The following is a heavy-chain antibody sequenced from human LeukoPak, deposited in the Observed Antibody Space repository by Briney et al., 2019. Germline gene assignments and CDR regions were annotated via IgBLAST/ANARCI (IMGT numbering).Heavy chain of an antibody. Sequence: GGSLRLSCAASGFTFSRYWMHWVRQAPGKGLVWVSQIDEYGTTINYADSVKGRFTISRNNAGDTLFLQMNSLRAEDTGVYYCATDLSGRQDYWGQGTLVTVSS. CDR1: GFTFSRYW. D-gene: IGHD5-12*01. CDR3: ATDLSGRQDY. J-gene: IGHJ4*02. CDR2: IDEYGTTI. V-gene: IGHV3-74*01.